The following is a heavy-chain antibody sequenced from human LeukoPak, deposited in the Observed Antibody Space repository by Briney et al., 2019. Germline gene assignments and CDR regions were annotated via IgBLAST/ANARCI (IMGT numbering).Heavy chain of an antibody. CDR2: IGSSSSYI. Sequence: GSLRLSCAASGFTFSSYSMNWVRQAPGKGLEWVSSIGSSSSYIYYADSVKGRFTISRDNAKNSLYLQMNSLRAEDTAVYYCATGYCSSCNWFDPWGQGTLVTVSS. V-gene: IGHV3-21*01. J-gene: IGHJ5*02. CDR3: ATGYCSSCNWFDP. D-gene: IGHD2-15*01. CDR1: GFTFSSYS.